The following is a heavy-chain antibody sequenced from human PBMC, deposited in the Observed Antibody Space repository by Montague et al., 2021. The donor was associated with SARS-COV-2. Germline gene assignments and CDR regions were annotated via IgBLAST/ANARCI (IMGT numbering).Heavy chain of an antibody. J-gene: IGHJ6*02. Sequence: SLRLSCAASGFTVSSNYMSWVRQAPGKGLEWVSVIYSGGSTYYADSVKGRFTISRDNSKNTLYLQMNSLRVEDTAVYYCARDRYFDWLLSYGMDVWGQGTTVTVSS. D-gene: IGHD3-9*01. CDR1: GFTVSSNY. V-gene: IGHV3-66*01. CDR2: IYSGGST. CDR3: ARDRYFDWLLSYGMDV.